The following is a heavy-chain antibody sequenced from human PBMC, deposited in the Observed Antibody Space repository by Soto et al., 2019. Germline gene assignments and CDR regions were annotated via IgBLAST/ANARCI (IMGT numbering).Heavy chain of an antibody. CDR3: ATGVPAAKYYYYYYMDV. J-gene: IGHJ6*03. D-gene: IGHD2-2*01. CDR2: IIPILGIA. CDR1: GGTFSSYT. V-gene: IGHV1-69*02. Sequence: GASVKVSCKASGGTFSSYTISWVRQAPGQGLEWMGRIIPILGIANYAQKFQGRVTITADKSTSTAYMELSSLRSEDTAVYYCATGVPAAKYYYYYYMDVWGKGTTVTVSS.